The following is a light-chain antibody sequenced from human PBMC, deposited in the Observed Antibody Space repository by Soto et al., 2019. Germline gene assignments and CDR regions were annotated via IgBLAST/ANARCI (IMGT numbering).Light chain of an antibody. V-gene: IGKV3-15*01. CDR3: QQYNNWPLT. Sequence: ERVMTQAPATLSVSPGERATLSCRASQSVSSDLAWYQQKPGQGPRLLIYGAFNRATGVPARFSGSGSGTEFTLTISSLPSEDFAVYYCQQYNNWPLTFGGGTKVEIK. J-gene: IGKJ4*01. CDR1: QSVSSD. CDR2: GAF.